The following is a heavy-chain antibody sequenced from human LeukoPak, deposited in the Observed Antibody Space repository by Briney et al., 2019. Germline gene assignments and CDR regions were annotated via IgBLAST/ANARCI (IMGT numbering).Heavy chain of an antibody. CDR1: GGSFSGYY. J-gene: IGHJ6*02. V-gene: IGHV4-34*01. Sequence: SETLSLTCAVYGGSFSGYYWSWIRQPPGKGLEWIGEINHSGSTNYNPSLKSRVTISVDTSKNQFSLKLSSVTAADTAVYYCARLVRIVVVPAAIRYYYYGMDVWSQGTTVTVSS. CDR3: ARLVRIVVVPAAIRYYYYGMDV. CDR2: INHSGST. D-gene: IGHD2-2*02.